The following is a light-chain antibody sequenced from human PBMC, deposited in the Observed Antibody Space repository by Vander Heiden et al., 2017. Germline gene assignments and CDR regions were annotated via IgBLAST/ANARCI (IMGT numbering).Light chain of an antibody. CDR1: KLGNKY. CDR2: EDS. J-gene: IGLJ2*01. V-gene: IGLV3-1*01. Sequence: SYELTQPPSVPVSPGQTASITCSGDKLGNKYVCWYQQKPGQSPVLVIYEDSKRPSGIPERFSGSNSGNTATLTISGTQAMDEADYYCQAWDTSVVFGGGTKLTVL. CDR3: QAWDTSVV.